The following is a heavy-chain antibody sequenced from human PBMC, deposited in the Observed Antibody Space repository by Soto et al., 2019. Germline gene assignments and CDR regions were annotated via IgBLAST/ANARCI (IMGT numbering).Heavy chain of an antibody. CDR2: ISAYNGNT. D-gene: IGHD2-2*01. Sequence: ASVKVSCKASGYTFTSYGISWVRQAPGQGLEWMGWISAYNGNTNYAQKLQGRVTITTDTSTSTAYMELRSLRSDDTAVYYCARDTGPTPATARFDYWGQGTLVTGS. J-gene: IGHJ4*02. CDR1: GYTFTSYG. CDR3: ARDTGPTPATARFDY. V-gene: IGHV1-18*04.